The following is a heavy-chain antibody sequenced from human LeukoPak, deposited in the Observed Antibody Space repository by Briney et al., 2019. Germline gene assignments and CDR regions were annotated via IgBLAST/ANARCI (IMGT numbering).Heavy chain of an antibody. Sequence: ASVKVSCKASGYTFTGYYMHWVRQAPGQGLEWMGRINPNSGGTNYAQKFQGRVTMTRDTSISTAYMELSRLRSDDTAVYYCARGSYYDSSGQPADIWGQGTMVTASS. CDR2: INPNSGGT. CDR3: ARGSYYDSSGQPADI. CDR1: GYTFTGYY. D-gene: IGHD3-22*01. J-gene: IGHJ3*02. V-gene: IGHV1-2*06.